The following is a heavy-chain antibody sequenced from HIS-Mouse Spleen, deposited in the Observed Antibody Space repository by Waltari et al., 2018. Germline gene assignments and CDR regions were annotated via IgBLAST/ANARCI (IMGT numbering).Heavy chain of an antibody. CDR2: INHSGST. V-gene: IGHV4-34*01. CDR1: GGSFSVYY. CDR3: ARGGDY. Sequence: QVQLQQWGAGLLKPSETLSLTCAVYGGSFSVYYWSWIRQPPGKGLEWIGEINHSGSTNYNPSLKSRVTISVDTSKNQFSLKLSSVTAADTAVYYCARGGDYWGQGTLVTVSS. J-gene: IGHJ4*02.